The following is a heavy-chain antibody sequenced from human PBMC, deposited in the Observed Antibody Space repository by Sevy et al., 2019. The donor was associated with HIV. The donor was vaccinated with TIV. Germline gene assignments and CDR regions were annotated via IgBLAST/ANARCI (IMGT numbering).Heavy chain of an antibody. CDR3: ARFEDY. J-gene: IGHJ4*02. CDR2: IRQDGSDK. CDR1: GFTFSSYW. Sequence: GESLKISCVASGFTFSSYWMTWVRQAPGRGLEWVANIRQDGSDKVYVDSVKGRFTISRDNAKNSLYLQMNSLRAEDTAVYYCARFEDYWGQGTLVTVS. V-gene: IGHV3-7*01.